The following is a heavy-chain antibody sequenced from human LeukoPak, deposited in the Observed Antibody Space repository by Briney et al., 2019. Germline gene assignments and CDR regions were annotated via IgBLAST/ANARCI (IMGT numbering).Heavy chain of an antibody. CDR2: IYTSGST. D-gene: IGHD2-15*01. V-gene: IGHV4-4*07. J-gene: IGHJ4*02. CDR1: GGSISSYY. Sequence: SETLSLTCTVSGGSISSYYWSWIRQPAGKGLEWIGRIYTSGSTNYNPSLKSRVTMSVDTSKNQFSLKLSSVTAADTAVYYCAGGYRSGGSCSSGSSFVYWGQGTLVTVSS. CDR3: AGGYRSGGSCSSGSSFVY.